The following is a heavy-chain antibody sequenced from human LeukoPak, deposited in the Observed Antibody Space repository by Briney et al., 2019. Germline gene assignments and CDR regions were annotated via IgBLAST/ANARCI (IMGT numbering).Heavy chain of an antibody. CDR1: GFTFSSYA. V-gene: IGHV3-30-3*01. Sequence: PGGSLRLSCAASGFTFSSYAMHWVRQAPGKGLEWVAVISYDGSNKYYADSVKGRFTISRDNSKNTLYLQMNSLRAEDTAVYYCTRDVVSSGQLLSFGAFDIWGQGTMVTVSS. CDR3: TRDVVSSGQLLSFGAFDI. D-gene: IGHD3-22*01. CDR2: ISYDGSNK. J-gene: IGHJ3*02.